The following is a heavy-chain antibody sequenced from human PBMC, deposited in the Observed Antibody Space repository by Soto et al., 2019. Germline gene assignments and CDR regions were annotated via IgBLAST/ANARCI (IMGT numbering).Heavy chain of an antibody. D-gene: IGHD1-26*01. Sequence: QVQLQESGPGLVKPSETLSLTCTVSGGSVSSGSYYWSWIRQPPGKGLEWIGYIYYSGSTNYNPSLKSRVTISVDTSKNQFSLKLSSVTAADTAVYYCARVTVGATGHYWGQGTLVTVSS. CDR3: ARVTVGATGHY. J-gene: IGHJ4*02. CDR2: IYYSGST. V-gene: IGHV4-61*01. CDR1: GGSVSSGSYY.